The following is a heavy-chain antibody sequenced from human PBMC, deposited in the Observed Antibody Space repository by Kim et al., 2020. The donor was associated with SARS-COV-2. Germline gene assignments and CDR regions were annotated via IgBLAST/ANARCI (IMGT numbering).Heavy chain of an antibody. D-gene: IGHD3-3*01. Sequence: SVKSRITINPDTSKNQFSLQLNSVTPEDTAVYYCARDRGFFVSPRWYFDYWGQGTLVTVSS. J-gene: IGHJ4*02. CDR3: ARDRGFFVSPRWYFDY. V-gene: IGHV6-1*01.